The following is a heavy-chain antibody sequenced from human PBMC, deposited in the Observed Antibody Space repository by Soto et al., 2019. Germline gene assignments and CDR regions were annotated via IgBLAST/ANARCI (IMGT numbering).Heavy chain of an antibody. Sequence: QLQLRESGPGLVKPSETLSLTCSVSGDSVSSISHYWAWIRLSPGKGLEWIGSIYYTGHTYYNPSLRSGVPLSVDTYKNQFSLKRRSVAAADTAVYYCAKDTIRLGFCSGGTCYSDSWGQGTLVTVSS. J-gene: IGHJ4*03. V-gene: IGHV4-39*02. CDR2: IYYTGHT. CDR1: GDSVSSISHY. D-gene: IGHD2-15*01. CDR3: AKDTIRLGFCSGGTCYSDS.